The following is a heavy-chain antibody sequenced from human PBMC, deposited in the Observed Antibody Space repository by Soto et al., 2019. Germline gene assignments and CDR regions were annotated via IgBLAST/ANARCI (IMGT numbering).Heavy chain of an antibody. CDR3: ARERIVVVTAYYGMDV. CDR2: INPNSGGT. V-gene: IGHV1-2*04. D-gene: IGHD2-21*02. J-gene: IGHJ6*02. Sequence: ASVKVSCKASGYTFTGYYMHWVLQAPGQGLEWMGWINPNSGGTNYAQKFQGWVTMTRDTSISTAYMELSRLRSDDTAVYYCARERIVVVTAYYGMDVWGQGTTVTVSS. CDR1: GYTFTGYY.